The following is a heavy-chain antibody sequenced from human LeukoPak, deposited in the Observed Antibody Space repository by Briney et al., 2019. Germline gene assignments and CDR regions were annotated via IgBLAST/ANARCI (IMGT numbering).Heavy chain of an antibody. CDR1: GYTFTGYY. CDR2: INSNSGGT. D-gene: IGHD2-15*01. V-gene: IGHV1-2*02. CDR3: AREKVEGANWFDP. Sequence: GASVKVSCKASGYTFTGYYMHWVRQAPGQGLEWMGWINSNSGGTNYAQKFQGRVTMTRDTSNSTVYMELSRLRSDDTAVYYCAREKVEGANWFDPWGQGTLVTVFS. J-gene: IGHJ5*02.